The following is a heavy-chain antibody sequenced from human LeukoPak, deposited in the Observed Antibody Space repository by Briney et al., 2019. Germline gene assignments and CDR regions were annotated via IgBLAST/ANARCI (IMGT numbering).Heavy chain of an antibody. D-gene: IGHD4-17*01. CDR1: GFTFSNYA. J-gene: IGHJ6*02. CDR2: ISSSSSYI. Sequence: GGSLRLSCAASGFTFSNYAMSWVRQAPGKGLEWVSSISSSSSYIYYADSVKGRFTISRDNAKNSLYLQMNSLRAEDTAVYYCARDDYGDYLGMDVWGQGTTVTVSS. V-gene: IGHV3-21*01. CDR3: ARDDYGDYLGMDV.